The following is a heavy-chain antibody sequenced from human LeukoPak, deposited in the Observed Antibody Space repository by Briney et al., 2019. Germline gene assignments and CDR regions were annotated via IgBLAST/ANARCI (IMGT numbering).Heavy chain of an antibody. Sequence: SETLSLTCAVYGGSFSGYYWSWIRQPPGKGLEWIGEINHSGSTNYNPSLKSRVTISVDTSKNQFSLKLSSVTAADTAVYYCASDSSGYYYLSYWGQGTLVTVSS. CDR3: ASDSSGYYYLSY. D-gene: IGHD3-22*01. CDR2: INHSGST. CDR1: GGSFSGYY. V-gene: IGHV4-34*01. J-gene: IGHJ4*02.